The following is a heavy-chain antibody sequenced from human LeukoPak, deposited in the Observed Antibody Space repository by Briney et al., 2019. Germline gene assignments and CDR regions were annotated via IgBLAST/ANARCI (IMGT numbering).Heavy chain of an antibody. CDR1: GGSFSGYY. Sequence: SETLSLTCAVYGGSFSGYYWSWIRQPPGKGLEWIGEINHSGSTNYNPSLKSRVTISVDTSKNQFSLKLSSVTAADTAVYYCARPPRRYYYGSGSYYYMDVWGKGTTVTISS. D-gene: IGHD3-10*01. CDR3: ARPPRRYYYGSGSYYYMDV. V-gene: IGHV4-34*01. J-gene: IGHJ6*03. CDR2: INHSGST.